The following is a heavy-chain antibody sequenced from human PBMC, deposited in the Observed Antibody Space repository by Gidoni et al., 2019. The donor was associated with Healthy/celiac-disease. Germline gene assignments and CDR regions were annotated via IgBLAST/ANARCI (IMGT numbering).Heavy chain of an antibody. Sequence: QVQLQESGPGLVKPSETLSLPCTVSGGSISSSYWSWIRQPPGKGLEWIGYIYYSGSTNYNPSLKSRVTISVDTSKNQCSLKLSSVTAADTAVYYCARGHRLDVWGKGTTVTVSS. CDR2: IYYSGST. CDR1: GGSISSSY. CDR3: ARGHRLDV. J-gene: IGHJ6*04. V-gene: IGHV4-59*01.